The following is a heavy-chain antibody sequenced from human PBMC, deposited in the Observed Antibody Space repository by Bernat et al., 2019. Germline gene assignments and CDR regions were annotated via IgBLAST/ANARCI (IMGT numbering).Heavy chain of an antibody. Sequence: EVQLVESGGGLVKPGGSLRLSCAASGFTFSSYSMNWVRQAPGKGLEWVSYISSSSSYIYYEDSVKGRFTISRDNAKNSLYLQMNSLRAEDTAVYYCARDTTGTTGGYYYYYMDVWGKGTTVTVSS. D-gene: IGHD1-1*01. CDR1: GFTFSSYS. V-gene: IGHV3-21*05. CDR2: ISSSSSYI. J-gene: IGHJ6*03. CDR3: ARDTTGTTGGYYYYYMDV.